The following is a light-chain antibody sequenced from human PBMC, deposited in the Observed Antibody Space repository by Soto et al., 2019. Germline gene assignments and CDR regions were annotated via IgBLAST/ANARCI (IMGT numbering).Light chain of an antibody. CDR1: PSVTNF. Sequence: EILLTQSPATLSLSPQERATLSCRSSPSVTNFLAWYQQKPGQAPRLLIYGAFNRATGIPARFSGSGSGTDFTLTISSLEPEDSAVYYCQQRNVWPPVTFGQGTRLEIK. J-gene: IGKJ5*01. CDR3: QQRNVWPPVT. CDR2: GAF. V-gene: IGKV3-11*01.